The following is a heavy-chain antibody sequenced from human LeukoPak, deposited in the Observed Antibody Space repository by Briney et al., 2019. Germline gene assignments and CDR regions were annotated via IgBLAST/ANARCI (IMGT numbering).Heavy chain of an antibody. V-gene: IGHV3-48*03. Sequence: PGGSLRLSCAASGFTFSSYEMNWIRQGPGKGLEWVSYISSSGSNIYYADSVKGRFTISRDNSKNTLYLQMSSLRAEDTAVYYCAKDLAGSGSYSFDYWGQGTLVTVSS. D-gene: IGHD1-26*01. J-gene: IGHJ4*02. CDR2: ISSSGSNI. CDR3: AKDLAGSGSYSFDY. CDR1: GFTFSSYE.